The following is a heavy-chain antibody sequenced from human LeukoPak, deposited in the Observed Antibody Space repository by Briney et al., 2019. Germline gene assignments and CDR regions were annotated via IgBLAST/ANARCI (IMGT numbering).Heavy chain of an antibody. V-gene: IGHV3-53*01. Sequence: GGSLRLSCAASGFIVSSNYMNWVRQAPGKGLEWVSVIYSGGSTYYTDSVKGRFTISRDNSKNTLYLQMNSLRAEDTAVYYCARGQNIPAWGQGTLVTVSS. D-gene: IGHD1/OR15-1a*01. CDR1: GFIVSSNY. J-gene: IGHJ4*02. CDR2: IYSGGST. CDR3: ARGQNIPA.